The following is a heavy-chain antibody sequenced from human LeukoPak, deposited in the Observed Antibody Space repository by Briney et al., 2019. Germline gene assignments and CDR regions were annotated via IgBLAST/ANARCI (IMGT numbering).Heavy chain of an antibody. CDR3: ARYGTYYYDSSGYYPSYYYYYYMDV. CDR1: GGSISSYY. V-gene: IGHV4-59*01. J-gene: IGHJ6*03. D-gene: IGHD3-22*01. Sequence: SETLSLTCTVSGGSISSYYWSWIRQPPGKGLEWIGYIYYSGSTNYNPSLKSRVTISVDTSKNQFSLKLSSVTAADTAVYYCARYGTYYYDSSGYYPSYYYYYYMDVWGKGTTVTVSS. CDR2: IYYSGST.